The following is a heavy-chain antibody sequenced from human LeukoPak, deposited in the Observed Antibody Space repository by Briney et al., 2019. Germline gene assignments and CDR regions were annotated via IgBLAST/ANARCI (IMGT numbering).Heavy chain of an antibody. CDR1: GGSFSGYY. D-gene: IGHD3-10*01. J-gene: IGHJ4*02. V-gene: IGHV4-34*01. Sequence: KPSETLSLTCAVYGGSFSGYYWSWIRQPPGKGLEWIGEINHSGSTNYNPSLKSRVTISVDTSKNQFSLKLSSVTAADTAVYYCARRRYYYGSGRTSLDYWGQGTLVTVSS. CDR3: ARRRYYYGSGRTSLDY. CDR2: INHSGST.